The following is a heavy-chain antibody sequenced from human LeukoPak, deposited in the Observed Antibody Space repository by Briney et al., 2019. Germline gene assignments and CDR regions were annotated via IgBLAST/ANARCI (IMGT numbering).Heavy chain of an antibody. CDR2: INPNSGDT. Sequence: ASVTVSCKASGYTFIDYYMHWVRQAPGQGLEWMGWINPNSGDTKYAQKFQGRVTMARDTSISTAYMELSRLRSDDTAVYYCARDTARITIFGVAKYMDVWGKGTTVTVSS. CDR1: GYTFIDYY. CDR3: ARDTARITIFGVAKYMDV. V-gene: IGHV1-2*02. J-gene: IGHJ6*03. D-gene: IGHD3-3*01.